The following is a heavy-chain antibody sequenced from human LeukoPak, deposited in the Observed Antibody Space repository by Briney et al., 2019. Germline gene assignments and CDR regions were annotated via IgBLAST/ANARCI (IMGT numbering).Heavy chain of an antibody. CDR1: GGSISGYY. Sequence: SETLSLTCTVSGGSISGYYWNWIRQPPGKGLEWIGYIYYSGSTNYNPSLKSRVTMSLDTSKNQFSLKLSSVTAADTAVYYCARGCSSTSCHEDYYYYYGMDVWGQGTTVTVSS. V-gene: IGHV4-59*01. D-gene: IGHD2-2*01. CDR3: ARGCSSTSCHEDYYYYYGMDV. CDR2: IYYSGST. J-gene: IGHJ6*02.